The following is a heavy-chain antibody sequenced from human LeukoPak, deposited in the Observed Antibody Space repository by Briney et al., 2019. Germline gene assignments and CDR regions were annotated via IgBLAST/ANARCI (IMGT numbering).Heavy chain of an antibody. CDR1: GFTFRTSD. Sequence: GGSLRLSCAASGFTFRTSDMSWIRQAPGKGLEWVSYISSSGSTIYYADSVKGRFTISRDNAKNSLYLQMNSLRAEDTAVYYCARVKMATIDFDYWGQGTLVTVSS. CDR2: ISSSGSTI. CDR3: ARVKMATIDFDY. V-gene: IGHV3-11*01. J-gene: IGHJ4*02. D-gene: IGHD5-24*01.